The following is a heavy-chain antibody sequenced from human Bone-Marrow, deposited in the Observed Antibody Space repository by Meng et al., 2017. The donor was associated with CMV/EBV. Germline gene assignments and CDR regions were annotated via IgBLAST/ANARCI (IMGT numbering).Heavy chain of an antibody. CDR1: GGSFSGYY. Sequence: SDTLSLTCAVYGGSFSGYYWCWIRQPPGKGLEWIGEINHSRSTNYNPSRKSRVTITVDTSKNQFSLKLSSVTAADTAVYYCARDNWGYAFDIWGQETMVTVSS. CDR2: INHSRST. CDR3: ARDNWGYAFDI. V-gene: IGHV4-34*01. D-gene: IGHD7-27*01. J-gene: IGHJ3*02.